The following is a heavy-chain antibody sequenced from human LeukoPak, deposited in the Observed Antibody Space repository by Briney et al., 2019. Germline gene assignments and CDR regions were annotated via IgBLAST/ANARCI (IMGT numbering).Heavy chain of an antibody. J-gene: IGHJ4*02. D-gene: IGHD4-23*01. CDR2: INPNSGGT. CDR3: ARDAPQYGGSFDY. Sequence: ASVKVSCKASGYTFTGYYMHWVRQAPGQGLEWMGRINPNSGGTNYAQKFQGRVTMTRDTSTSTVYMELSSLRSEDTAVYYCARDAPQYGGSFDYWGQGTLVTVSS. V-gene: IGHV1-2*06. CDR1: GYTFTGYY.